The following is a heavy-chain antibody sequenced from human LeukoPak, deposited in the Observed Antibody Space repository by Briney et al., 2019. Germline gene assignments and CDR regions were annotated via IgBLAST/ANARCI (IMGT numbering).Heavy chain of an antibody. J-gene: IGHJ4*02. CDR3: ARRASVVRGVYISHGKFDY. CDR1: GGSISSSSYY. CDR2: IYYSGST. Sequence: PSETLSLTCTVSGGSISSSSYYWGWIRQPPGKGLEWIGSIYYSGSTYYNPSLKSRVTISVDTSKNQFSLKLSSVTAADTAVYYCARRASVVRGVYISHGKFDYWGQGTLVTVSS. V-gene: IGHV4-39*07. D-gene: IGHD3-10*01.